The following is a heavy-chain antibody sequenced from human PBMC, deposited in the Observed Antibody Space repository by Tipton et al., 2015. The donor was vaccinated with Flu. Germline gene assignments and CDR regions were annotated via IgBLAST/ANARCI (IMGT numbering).Heavy chain of an antibody. V-gene: IGHV4-61*02. CDR1: GGSISSGSYY. CDR2: IYTSGST. D-gene: IGHD3-22*01. Sequence: LRLSCTVSGGSISSGSYYWSWIRQPAGKGLEWVGRIYTSGSTNYNPSLKSRVTISVDTSKNQFSLKLSSVTAADTAVYYCAREGFDSSGYRAGDAFDIWGQGTMVTVSS. J-gene: IGHJ3*02. CDR3: AREGFDSSGYRAGDAFDI.